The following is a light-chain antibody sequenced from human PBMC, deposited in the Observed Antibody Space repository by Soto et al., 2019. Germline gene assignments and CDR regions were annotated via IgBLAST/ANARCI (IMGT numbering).Light chain of an antibody. CDR2: DAS. V-gene: IGKV1-5*01. CDR1: QTISSW. Sequence: DIQMPQSPFTLYASVGDIVIITCRASQTISSWLAWYQQIPGKAPKLLIYDASNLESGVPSRFSGSGSGTEFTLTISSLQPEDFAVYYCQQYENYWTFGQGTKVDI. CDR3: QQYENYWT. J-gene: IGKJ1*01.